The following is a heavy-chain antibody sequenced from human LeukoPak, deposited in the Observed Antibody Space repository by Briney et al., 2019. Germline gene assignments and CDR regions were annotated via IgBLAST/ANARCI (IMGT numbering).Heavy chain of an antibody. CDR3: ARGIVVVPAALFDP. V-gene: IGHV3-7*03. J-gene: IGHJ5*02. D-gene: IGHD2-2*01. Sequence: GGSLRLSCAASGFTFSHYWMSWVRQAPGKGLEWVANIQQDGSDKNYVDSVKGRFTISRDNAKNSLYLQMNSLRAEDTAVYYCARGIVVVPAALFDPWGQGTLVTVSS. CDR2: IQQDGSDK. CDR1: GFTFSHYW.